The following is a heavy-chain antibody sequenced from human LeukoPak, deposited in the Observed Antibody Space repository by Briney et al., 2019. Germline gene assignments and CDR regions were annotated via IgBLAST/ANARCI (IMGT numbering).Heavy chain of an antibody. J-gene: IGHJ6*03. D-gene: IGHD6-6*01. CDR1: GYSINSDYY. CDR3: ARGSGDSTSSNPFYYYYMDV. V-gene: IGHV4-38-2*01. CDR2: IYHSGST. Sequence: PSETLPLTCAVSGYSINSDYYWGWIRQPPGKGLEWIGSIYHSGSTYYNPSLKSRVTISVDTSKNQFSLKLSSVTAADTAVYYCARGSGDSTSSNPFYYYYMDVWGKGTTVTVSS.